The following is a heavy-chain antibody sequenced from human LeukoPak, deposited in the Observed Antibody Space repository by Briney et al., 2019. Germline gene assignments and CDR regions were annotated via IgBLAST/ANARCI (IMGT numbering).Heavy chain of an antibody. CDR2: TIPIFGTA. J-gene: IGHJ4*02. Sequence: SVKVSCKASGGTFINYAINWVRQAPGQGLEWMGGTIPIFGTANYAQKFQGRVTITMDESTSTAYMELSSLRSEDTAVYYCARVFARGGEISGSYYYYWGQGTLVTVSS. D-gene: IGHD1-26*01. CDR1: GGTFINYA. CDR3: ARVFARGGEISGSYYYY. V-gene: IGHV1-69*05.